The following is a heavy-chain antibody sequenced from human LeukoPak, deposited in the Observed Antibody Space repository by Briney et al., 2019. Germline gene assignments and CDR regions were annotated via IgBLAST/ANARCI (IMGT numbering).Heavy chain of an antibody. J-gene: IGHJ3*02. V-gene: IGHV4-34*01. CDR1: GGSFTNYY. Sequence: SEALSLTCAVYGGSFTNYYWSWIRQPPGKGLEWIGEINHSGSTKYNPSLKSRVTISIDTSKNQLSLKLSSVTAADTAVYSCVRHVARAFDIWGQGTKVTVSS. CDR3: VRHVARAFDI. CDR2: INHSGST.